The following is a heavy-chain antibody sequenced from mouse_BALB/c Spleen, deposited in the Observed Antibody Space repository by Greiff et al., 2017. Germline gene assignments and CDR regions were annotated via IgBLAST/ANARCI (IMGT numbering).Heavy chain of an antibody. D-gene: IGHD3-3*01. V-gene: IGHV1S137*01. CDR3: ASGTTGFAY. Sequence: HVQLQQSGAELVRPGVSVKISCKGSGYTFTDYAMHWVKQSHAKSLEWIGVISTYYGDASYNQKFKGKATMTVDKSSSTAYMELARLTSEDSAIYYCASGTTGFAYWGQGTLVTVSA. CDR2: ISTYYGDA. CDR1: GYTFTDYA. J-gene: IGHJ3*01.